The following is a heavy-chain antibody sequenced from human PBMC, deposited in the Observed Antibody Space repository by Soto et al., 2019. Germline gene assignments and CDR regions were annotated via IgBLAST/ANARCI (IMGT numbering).Heavy chain of an antibody. Sequence: GGSLRLSCAASGFTFSSYGMHWVRQAPGKGLEWVAVISYDGSNKYYADSVKGRFTISRDNSKNTLYLQMNSLRAEDTAVYYCAKDLPDYGDYGEIGGYFDYWGQGTLVTVSS. J-gene: IGHJ4*02. CDR2: ISYDGSNK. CDR1: GFTFSSYG. CDR3: AKDLPDYGDYGEIGGYFDY. D-gene: IGHD4-17*01. V-gene: IGHV3-30*18.